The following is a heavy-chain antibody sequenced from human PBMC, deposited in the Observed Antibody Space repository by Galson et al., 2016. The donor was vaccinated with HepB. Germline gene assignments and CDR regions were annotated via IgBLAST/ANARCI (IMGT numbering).Heavy chain of an antibody. Sequence: QSGAEVTKPGESLRISCKASGYSFTDHGISWARQAPGQGLEWVGWISTSNGNRRYADKLQGRVTLTTDTATSTAYMELGSLRSDDTAVYYCARDPGFAYYDFWGQGTLVTVSS. V-gene: IGHV1-18*01. CDR3: ARDPGFAYYDF. J-gene: IGHJ4*02. D-gene: IGHD3-3*01. CDR2: ISTSNGNR. CDR1: GYSFTDHG.